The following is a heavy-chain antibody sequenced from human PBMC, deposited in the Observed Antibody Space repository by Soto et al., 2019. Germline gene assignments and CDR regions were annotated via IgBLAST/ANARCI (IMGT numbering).Heavy chain of an antibody. D-gene: IGHD1-26*01. CDR1: GFTFSNYW. CDR3: ARSLLSVANWFDP. CDR2: IKQDGSEK. Sequence: GGSLRLSCVASGFTFSNYWMSWVRQAPGKGLEWVANIKQDGSEKYYVDSVKDRFTISRDNAKNSLYLEMNSLSAEDTAVYYCARSLLSVANWFDPWGQGTLVTVSS. J-gene: IGHJ5*02. V-gene: IGHV3-7*01.